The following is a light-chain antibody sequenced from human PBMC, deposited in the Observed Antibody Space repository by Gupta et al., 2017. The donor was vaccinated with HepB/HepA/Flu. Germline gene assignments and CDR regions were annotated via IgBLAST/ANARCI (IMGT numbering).Light chain of an antibody. CDR3: ATWDYSPWSGV. Sequence: QSVLTQPPSASGPPGQRVTISCSGSSSYIGSNTVNWYRQLPGTAPELHIHNNNQRPSGVPDRFPGSKSVTSANPAISRLQAEDEAEYYCATWDYSPWSGVFGGGTKLTVL. CDR1: SSYIGSNT. CDR2: NNN. V-gene: IGLV1-44*01. J-gene: IGLJ2*01.